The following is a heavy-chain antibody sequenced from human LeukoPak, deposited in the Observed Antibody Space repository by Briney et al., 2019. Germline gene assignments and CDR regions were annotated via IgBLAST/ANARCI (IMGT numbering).Heavy chain of an antibody. V-gene: IGHV3-11*04. Sequence: GGSLRLSCAASGFTFSDYYMSWIRQAPGKGLEWVSYISSSGGTIYCADSVKGRFTISRDNAKNSLSLLMNSLRAEDTAVYYCSRVIGGYDSTFYYYYMDVWGKGTTVTISS. CDR2: ISSSGGTI. CDR1: GFTFSDYY. D-gene: IGHD5-12*01. CDR3: SRVIGGYDSTFYYYYMDV. J-gene: IGHJ6*03.